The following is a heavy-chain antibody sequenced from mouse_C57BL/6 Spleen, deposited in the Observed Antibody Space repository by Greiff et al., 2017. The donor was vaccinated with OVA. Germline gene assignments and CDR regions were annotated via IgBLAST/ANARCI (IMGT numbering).Heavy chain of an antibody. Sequence: VKLQESGTELVKPGASVKLSCKASGYTFTSYWMHWVKQRPGQGLEWIGNINPSNGGTNYNEKFKSKATLTVDKSSSTAYMQLSSLTSEDSAVYYCARSRYYGSEGFAYWGQGTLVTVSA. CDR3: ARSRYYGSEGFAY. CDR2: INPSNGGT. V-gene: IGHV1-53*01. J-gene: IGHJ3*01. D-gene: IGHD1-1*01. CDR1: GYTFTSYW.